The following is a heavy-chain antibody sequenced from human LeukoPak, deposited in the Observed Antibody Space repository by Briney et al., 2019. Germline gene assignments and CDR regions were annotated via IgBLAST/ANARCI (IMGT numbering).Heavy chain of an antibody. D-gene: IGHD3-22*01. J-gene: IGHJ5*02. Sequence: SETLSLTCTVSGASISKDYWAWIRQPAGKGLEWIGRIYTSGSTNYNPSLKSRVTMSVDTSKNQFSLKLSSVTAADTAVYYCARVIDFGTYYYDSSGYSWFDPWGQGTLVTVSS. CDR3: ARVIDFGTYYYDSSGYSWFDP. V-gene: IGHV4-4*07. CDR2: IYTSGST. CDR1: GASISKDY.